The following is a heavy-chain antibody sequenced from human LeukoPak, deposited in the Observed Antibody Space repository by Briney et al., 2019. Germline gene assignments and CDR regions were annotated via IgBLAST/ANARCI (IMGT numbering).Heavy chain of an antibody. CDR2: ISSSSSYI. J-gene: IGHJ5*02. CDR3: AGEVVVVLAAMRGWFDP. CDR1: GFTFSSYS. Sequence: GGSLRLSCAASGFTFSSYSMNWVRQAPGKGLEWVSSISSSSSYIYYADSVKGRFTISRDNAKNSLYLQMNSLRAEDTAVYCCAGEVVVVLAAMRGWFDPWGQGTLVTVSS. V-gene: IGHV3-21*01. D-gene: IGHD2-2*01.